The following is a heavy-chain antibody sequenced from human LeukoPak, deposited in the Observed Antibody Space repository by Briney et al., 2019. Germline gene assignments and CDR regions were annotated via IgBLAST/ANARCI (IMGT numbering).Heavy chain of an antibody. CDR3: ARAEYYYDSSDYFDY. J-gene: IGHJ4*02. CDR2: IWYDGSNK. D-gene: IGHD3-22*01. CDR1: GFTFSSLS. V-gene: IGHV3-33*08. Sequence: GGSLRLSCEASGFTFSSLSMDWVRQAPGKGLEWVAVIWYDGSNKYYADSVKGRFTISRDNSKNTLYLQMNSLRAEDTAVYYCARAEYYYDSSDYFDYWGQGTLVTVSS.